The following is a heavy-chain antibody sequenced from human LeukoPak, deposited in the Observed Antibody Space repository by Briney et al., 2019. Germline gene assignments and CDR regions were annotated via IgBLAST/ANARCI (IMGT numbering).Heavy chain of an antibody. CDR3: ARDRGGSYSGAFDY. CDR1: GGSISSSNR. V-gene: IGHV4-4*02. CDR2: IYHSGST. Sequence: SETLSLTCAVSGGSISSSNRWSWVRQPPGKGLEWIGEIYHSGSTNYNPSLKSRVTISVDKSKNQFSLKLSSVTAADTAVYYCARDRGGSYSGAFDYWGQGTLVTVSS. J-gene: IGHJ4*02. D-gene: IGHD1-26*01.